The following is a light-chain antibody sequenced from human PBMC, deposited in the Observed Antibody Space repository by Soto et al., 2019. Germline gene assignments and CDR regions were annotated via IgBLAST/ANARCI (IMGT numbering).Light chain of an antibody. CDR3: SSPRSSSFYV. Sequence: QSALTQPASVSGSPGQSITISCTGTSSDIGSYNYVSWYQQHPGQAPKLMIYDVTNRPSGVSNRFSGSKSCNTASLTISGLQAEDEADYYCSSPRSSSFYVFGTGTKLTVL. J-gene: IGLJ1*01. CDR1: SSDIGSYNY. CDR2: DVT. V-gene: IGLV2-14*03.